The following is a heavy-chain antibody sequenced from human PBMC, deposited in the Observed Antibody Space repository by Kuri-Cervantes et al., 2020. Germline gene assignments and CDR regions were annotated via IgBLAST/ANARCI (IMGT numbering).Heavy chain of an antibody. Sequence: ASVKVSCKASGGTFSSYGISWVRQAPGQGLEWMGWISAYNGNTNYAQKLQGRVTMTRDTSTSTVYMELSSLRSEDTAVYYCARDRGGGYVGGYFDYWGQGSLVTVSS. D-gene: IGHD5-12*01. J-gene: IGHJ4*02. V-gene: IGHV1-18*01. CDR3: ARDRGGGYVGGYFDY. CDR2: ISAYNGNT. CDR1: GGTFSSYG.